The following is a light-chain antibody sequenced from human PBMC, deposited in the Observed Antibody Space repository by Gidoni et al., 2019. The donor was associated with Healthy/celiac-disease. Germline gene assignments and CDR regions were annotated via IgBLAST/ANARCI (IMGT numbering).Light chain of an antibody. V-gene: IGKV3-20*01. CDR3: QQYDSSPPYT. Sequence: ELVLTQSTGTLSLSPGERATLSCSDSQSVSSSYLAWYQQKPGQAPRLLIYGASSRATGIPDRFSGSGCGTDFTLTISRLEPEDFAVYYCQQYDSSPPYTFGQGTKLEIK. J-gene: IGKJ2*01. CDR1: QSVSSSY. CDR2: GAS.